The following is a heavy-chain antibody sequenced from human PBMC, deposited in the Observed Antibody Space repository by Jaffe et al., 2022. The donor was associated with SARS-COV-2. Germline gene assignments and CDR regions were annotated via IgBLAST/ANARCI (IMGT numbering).Heavy chain of an antibody. CDR2: IGTAGDS. V-gene: IGHV3-13*01. CDR1: GFTFGGYD. Sequence: EEQLVESGGGLVQPGGSLRLSCAASGFTFGGYDMHWVRQPTGEPLEWVSAIGTAGDSYYPGSVKGRFTISRENAKNSLYLQMNSLRAGDTAVYYCARVAHYYDSSGYYHRSYWYFDLWGRGTLVTVSS. J-gene: IGHJ2*01. CDR3: ARVAHYYDSSGYYHRSYWYFDL. D-gene: IGHD3-22*01.